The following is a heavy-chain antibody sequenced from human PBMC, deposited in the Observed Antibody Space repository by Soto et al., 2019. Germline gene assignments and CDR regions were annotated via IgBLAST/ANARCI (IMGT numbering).Heavy chain of an antibody. V-gene: IGHV3-53*01. D-gene: IGHD2-2*01. Sequence: GGSLRLSCAASGFTVSSNYMSWVRQAPGKGLEWVSVIYSGGSTYYADSVKGRFTISRDNSKNTLYLQMNSLRAEDTAVYYCARDKGLLSSYGMDVWGQGTTVTVSS. CDR1: GFTVSSNY. CDR2: IYSGGST. CDR3: ARDKGLLSSYGMDV. J-gene: IGHJ6*02.